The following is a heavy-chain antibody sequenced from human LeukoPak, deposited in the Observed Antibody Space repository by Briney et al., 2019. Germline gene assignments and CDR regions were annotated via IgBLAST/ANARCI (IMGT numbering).Heavy chain of an antibody. CDR3: AKVRGDSCYSGIAY. Sequence: PGGSLRLSCATSGFTFSILGMSWVRQAPGKGLEWVSSISGRVGSTSYADSVKGRFTVSRDKSKNTFFLQMNSLRAEDTAVYYCAKVRGDSCYSGIAYWGQGTLVTVSS. CDR2: ISGRVGST. D-gene: IGHD2-15*01. V-gene: IGHV3-23*01. J-gene: IGHJ4*02. CDR1: GFTFSILG.